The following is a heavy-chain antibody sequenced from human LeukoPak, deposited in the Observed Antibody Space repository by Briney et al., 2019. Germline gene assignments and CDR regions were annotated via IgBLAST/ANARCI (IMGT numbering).Heavy chain of an antibody. D-gene: IGHD3-10*01. CDR1: GVSISSGSNY. CDR3: ARSDGYGLVGI. J-gene: IGHJ3*02. Sequence: SETLSLTCSVSGVSISSGSNYWGWIRQPPGKTLEWIGSIYSSGSTYYNPSLKSRVIILIDTAKNHFSLNLSSVTAADTAVYYCARSDGYGLVGIWGQGTLVTVSS. CDR2: IYSSGST. V-gene: IGHV4-39*07.